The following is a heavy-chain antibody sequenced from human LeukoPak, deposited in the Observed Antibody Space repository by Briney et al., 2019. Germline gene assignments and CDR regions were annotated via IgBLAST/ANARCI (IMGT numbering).Heavy chain of an antibody. Sequence: GGSLSLSCAASGFTFSSYGMHWVRQAPGKGLELVGVISYDGSNKYYSDSVKGRFTISRDNSKNTLYLQMSSLRAEDTAVYYCAKDDIAAAAFDYWGQGTLVTVSS. CDR1: GFTFSSYG. CDR3: AKDDIAAAAFDY. CDR2: ISYDGSNK. D-gene: IGHD6-13*01. V-gene: IGHV3-30*18. J-gene: IGHJ4*02.